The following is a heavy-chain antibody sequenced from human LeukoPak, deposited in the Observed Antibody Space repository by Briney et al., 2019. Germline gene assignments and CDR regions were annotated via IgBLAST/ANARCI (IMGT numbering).Heavy chain of an antibody. CDR1: GFTLSSYW. J-gene: IGHJ4*02. CDR2: IRQDGSDK. Sequence: GGPVRLSCAASGFTLSSYWMSWPRQATGRGREWVATIRQDGSDKYYVDSVKGRFAISRDNTKNSLCLEMDSLKTEDTAVYFCARSRLGALDYWGQGTLVTVSS. D-gene: IGHD1-26*01. CDR3: ARSRLGALDY. V-gene: IGHV3-7*03.